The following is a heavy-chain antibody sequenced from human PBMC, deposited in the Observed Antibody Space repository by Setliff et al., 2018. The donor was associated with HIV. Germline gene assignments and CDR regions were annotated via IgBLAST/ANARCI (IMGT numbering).Heavy chain of an antibody. V-gene: IGHV4-59*01. D-gene: IGHD5-18*01. CDR1: SDSIRFYY. J-gene: IGHJ4*02. CDR2: VYYTGST. Sequence: ASETLSLTCTVSSDSIRFYYWTWIRQPPGKGLEWIGNVYYTGSTNYNPSLKSRITISIDTSKSQFSLKLTSVAAADTAVYYCARDSGGYNYGFAVGSFDYWGQGALVTVSS. CDR3: ARDSGGYNYGFAVGSFDY.